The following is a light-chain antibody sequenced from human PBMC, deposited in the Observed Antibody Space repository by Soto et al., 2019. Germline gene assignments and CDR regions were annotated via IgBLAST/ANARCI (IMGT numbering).Light chain of an antibody. V-gene: IGLV2-8*01. J-gene: IGLJ2*01. CDR1: SSDVGGYNY. CDR3: SSYAGSNNLV. CDR2: EVS. Sequence: QSALTKPPSASGSPGQSVTISCTGTSSDVGGYNYVSWYQQHPGKAPKLMYEVSKRPSGVPDRFSGSKSGNTASLTVSGLQAEDEADYYCSSYAGSNNLVFGGGTKLTVL.